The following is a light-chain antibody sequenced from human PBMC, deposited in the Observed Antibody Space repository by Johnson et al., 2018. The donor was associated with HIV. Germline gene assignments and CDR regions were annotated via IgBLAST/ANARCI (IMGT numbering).Light chain of an antibody. CDR2: ENN. CDR1: TSNVGNNF. CDR3: GTWDSSLSASYV. V-gene: IGLV1-51*02. Sequence: HSVLTQAPSVSAAPGQKVTISCSGSTSNVGNNFVSWYQHFPGRAPKLLIYENNKRPSGIPDRFSGSKSGTYALLGITGLQTGAEADDYCGTWDSSLSASYVFGTGTKVTVL. J-gene: IGLJ1*01.